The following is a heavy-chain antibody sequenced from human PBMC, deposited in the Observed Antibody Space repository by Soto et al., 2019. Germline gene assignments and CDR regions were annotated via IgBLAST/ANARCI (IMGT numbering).Heavy chain of an antibody. Sequence: EVQLVQSGGGLVKPGGSFRLSCAASGFTFSNSWMNWVRQAPGKGLEWVGRIKSKSDGGTTDYGAPVKGRFTVSRDDSKSTLYLQLNSLKTEDTAVDYCTTICRWGQGNLVTVSS. J-gene: IGHJ4*02. CDR3: TTICR. V-gene: IGHV3-15*01. CDR2: IKSKSDGGTT. CDR1: GFTFSNSW.